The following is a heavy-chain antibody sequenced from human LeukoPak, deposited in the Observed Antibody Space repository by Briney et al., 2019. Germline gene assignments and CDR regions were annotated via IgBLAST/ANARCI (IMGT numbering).Heavy chain of an antibody. CDR2: IYYSGST. V-gene: IGHV4-59*12. CDR3: ARGPHWGAARAKRLYYFDY. Sequence: SETLSLTCTVSGGSISSYYWSWIRQPPGKGLEWIGYIYYSGSTNYNPSLKSRVTISVDTSKNQFSLKLSSVTAADTAVYYCARGPHWGAARAKRLYYFDYWGQGTLVTVSS. CDR1: GGSISSYY. J-gene: IGHJ4*02. D-gene: IGHD6-6*01.